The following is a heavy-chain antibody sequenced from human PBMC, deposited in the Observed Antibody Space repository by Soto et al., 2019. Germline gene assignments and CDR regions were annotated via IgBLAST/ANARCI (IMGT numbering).Heavy chain of an antibody. J-gene: IGHJ6*02. Sequence: QVQLQPWGAGLLKPSETLSLTCAVYGGSFSGYYWSWIRQPPGKGLEWIGEINHSGSTNYNPSLKSRVTISVDTAKNQFSRKLSSVTAADTAVYYCARGMGAENTFYYYYGMDVCGQGTTVTVSS. CDR1: GGSFSGYY. D-gene: IGHD3-16*01. V-gene: IGHV4-34*01. CDR2: INHSGST. CDR3: ARGMGAENTFYYYYGMDV.